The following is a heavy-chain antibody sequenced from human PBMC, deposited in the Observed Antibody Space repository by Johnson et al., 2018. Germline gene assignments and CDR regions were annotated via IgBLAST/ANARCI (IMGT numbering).Heavy chain of an antibody. V-gene: IGHV3-43*01. CDR3: AKGDIVFVPAAKNSGSDYGAFDI. CDR2: ISWDGGST. Sequence: VQLVESGGVVVQPGGSLRLSCAASGFTFDDYTMHGVRQAPGKGLEWVSLISWDGGSTYYADSVKGRFTISRDNSKNSLYLQMNSLRTEDTAIDYCAKGDIVFVPAAKNSGSDYGAFDIWGQGTMVTVSS. CDR1: GFTFDDYT. D-gene: IGHD2-2*01. J-gene: IGHJ3*02.